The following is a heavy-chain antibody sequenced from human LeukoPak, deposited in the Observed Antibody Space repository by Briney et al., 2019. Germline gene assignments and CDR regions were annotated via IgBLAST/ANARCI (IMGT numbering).Heavy chain of an antibody. CDR2: INPNSGGT. CDR3: ARVYGDHYGSGVIDY. Sequence: ASVKVSCKASGYAFTDYYMHWVRQAPGQGLEWMGWINPNSGGTNYAQKFQGRVTMTRDTSISTAYMELSRLRSDDTAVYYCARVYGDHYGSGVIDYWGQGTLVTISS. V-gene: IGHV1-2*02. D-gene: IGHD3-10*01. J-gene: IGHJ4*02. CDR1: GYAFTDYY.